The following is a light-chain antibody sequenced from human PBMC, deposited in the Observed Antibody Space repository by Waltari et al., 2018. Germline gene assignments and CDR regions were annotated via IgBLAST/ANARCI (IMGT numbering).Light chain of an antibody. J-gene: IGKJ1*01. Sequence: AIQLTQSPSFLSASVGARVTITCRTSQAINIALAGDQQQAGKPPKLPIYDTSTLESGVPSRFSGGGTGAELTLTISSLQPEDVGTYYCQQFNEYPWTFGQGTKVEIK. V-gene: IGKV1D-13*01. CDR1: QAINIA. CDR2: DTS. CDR3: QQFNEYPWT.